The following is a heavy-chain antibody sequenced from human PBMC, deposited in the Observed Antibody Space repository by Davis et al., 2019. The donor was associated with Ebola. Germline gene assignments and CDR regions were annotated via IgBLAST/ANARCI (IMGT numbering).Heavy chain of an antibody. CDR1: GYTFTSYG. D-gene: IGHD3-3*01. V-gene: IGHV1-69*04. Sequence: SAKVSCKASGYTFTSYGISWVRQAPGQGLEWMGRIIPILGIANYAQKFQGRVTITADESTSTAYMELSSLRSEDTAVYYCARHERTYDFWSGLDGSYGMDVWGQGTTVTVSS. CDR2: IIPILGIA. J-gene: IGHJ6*02. CDR3: ARHERTYDFWSGLDGSYGMDV.